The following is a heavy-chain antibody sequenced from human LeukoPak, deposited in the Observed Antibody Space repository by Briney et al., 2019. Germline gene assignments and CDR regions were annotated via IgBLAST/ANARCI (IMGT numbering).Heavy chain of an antibody. J-gene: IGHJ4*02. CDR2: IYYSGST. D-gene: IGHD3-10*01. CDR1: GGSISSGGYY. Sequence: SETLSLTCTVSGGSISSGGYYWSWIRQHPGKGLEWIGYIYYSGSTYYNRSLKSRVTISVDTSKSQFSLKLSSVTAADTAVYYCARVSALGYYYGSGSSEHWGQGTLVTVSS. CDR3: ARVSALGYYYGSGSSEH. V-gene: IGHV4-31*03.